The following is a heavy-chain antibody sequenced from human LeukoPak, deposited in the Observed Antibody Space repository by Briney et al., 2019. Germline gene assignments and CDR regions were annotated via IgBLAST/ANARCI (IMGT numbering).Heavy chain of an antibody. Sequence: GGSLRLSCTVSGFTVSSNSMSWVRQAPGKGLEWVSFIYSGSTHYSDSVKGRFTISRDNSKNTLYLQMNSLRAEDTAVYYCARYNSEAGDFDYWGQGTLVTVSS. CDR3: ARYNSEAGDFDY. V-gene: IGHV3-53*01. J-gene: IGHJ4*02. CDR2: IYSGST. CDR1: GFTVSSNS. D-gene: IGHD6-13*01.